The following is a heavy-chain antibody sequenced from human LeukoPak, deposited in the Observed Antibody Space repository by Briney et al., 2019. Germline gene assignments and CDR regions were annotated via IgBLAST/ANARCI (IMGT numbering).Heavy chain of an antibody. J-gene: IGHJ4*02. CDR3: AKADCSSTSCAFDY. D-gene: IGHD2-2*01. Sequence: GSLRLSCAASGFTFSSYGMHWVRQAPGKGLEWVAFIRYDGSNKYYADSVKGRFTISRDNSKNTLYLQMNSLRAEDTAVYYCAKADCSSTSCAFDYWGQGTLVTVSS. CDR1: GFTFSSYG. CDR2: IRYDGSNK. V-gene: IGHV3-30*02.